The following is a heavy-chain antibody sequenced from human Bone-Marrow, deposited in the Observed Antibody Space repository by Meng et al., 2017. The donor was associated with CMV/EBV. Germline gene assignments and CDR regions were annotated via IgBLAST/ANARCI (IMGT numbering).Heavy chain of an antibody. D-gene: IGHD2-2*01. CDR1: GFTFSGYS. Sequence: GESLKISCAASGFTFSGYSMNWVRQAPGKGLEWVSMISSSSRYIYYADSVKGRFTISRDNDKNLLYLQMNSLRAEDTAVYYCTLGYCSSTSCYVTDYYYYGMDVWGQGTTVTVSS. CDR2: ISSSSRYI. CDR3: TLGYCSSTSCYVTDYYYYGMDV. V-gene: IGHV3-21*06. J-gene: IGHJ6*02.